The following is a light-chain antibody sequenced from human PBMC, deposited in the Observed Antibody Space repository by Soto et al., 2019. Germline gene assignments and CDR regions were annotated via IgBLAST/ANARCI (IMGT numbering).Light chain of an antibody. CDR3: QQRYTNRCT. V-gene: IGKV1-39*01. CDR2: ATS. J-gene: IGKJ1*01. CDR1: QNIRSY. Sequence: DIPMTQSPTSLPASVGDTITITCRASQNIRSYLNWYQQKPGKAPDLLIYATSILQTGVPSRFTGSRTGTNFTLTINGLHPEDFTTDVCQQRYTNRCTFDQGTKVEVK.